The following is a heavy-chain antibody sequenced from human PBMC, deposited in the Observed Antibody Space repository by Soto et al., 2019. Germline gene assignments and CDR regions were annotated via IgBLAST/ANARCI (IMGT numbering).Heavy chain of an antibody. D-gene: IGHD2-15*01. J-gene: IGHJ6*02. Sequence: SETLSLTCAVSGGSISSGGYSWSWIRQPPGKGLEWIGYIYHSGSTYYNPSLKSRVTISVDRSKNQFSLKLSSVTAADTAVYYCARTPHRERYCSGGSCYGSPQHRRPYYGMDVWGQGTTVTVSS. CDR3: ARTPHRERYCSGGSCYGSPQHRRPYYGMDV. CDR1: GGSISSGGYS. CDR2: IYHSGST. V-gene: IGHV4-30-2*01.